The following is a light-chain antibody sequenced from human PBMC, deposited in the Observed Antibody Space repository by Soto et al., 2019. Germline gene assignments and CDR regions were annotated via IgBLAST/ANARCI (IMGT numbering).Light chain of an antibody. CDR3: QHYNNWLGT. CDR1: QSLSSN. V-gene: IGKV3-15*01. CDR2: GAS. J-gene: IGKJ1*01. Sequence: EIMRMQSPSTLYMAQGERLALSCRASQSLSSNLAWYQQKPGQAPRLLIYGASTRDTGIPARLSGTASRPEFTLTISSLQSEDFAVYYCQHYNNWLGTFGQGTKVDI.